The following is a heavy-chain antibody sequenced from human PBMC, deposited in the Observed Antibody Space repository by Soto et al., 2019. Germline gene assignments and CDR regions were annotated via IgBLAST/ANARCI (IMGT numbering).Heavy chain of an antibody. CDR3: VREDILGARSLDN. J-gene: IGHJ4*02. V-gene: IGHV3-48*04. CDR1: GFTFSSYS. Sequence: PGGSLRLSCAASGFTFSSYSMNWVRQAPGKGLEWLTYISSRSKTIYYADSVRGRFTTFRDNAENSLYLQMNSLRAEDTAVYYCVREDILGARSLDNWGQGNVVTV. CDR2: ISSRSKTI. D-gene: IGHD5-12*01.